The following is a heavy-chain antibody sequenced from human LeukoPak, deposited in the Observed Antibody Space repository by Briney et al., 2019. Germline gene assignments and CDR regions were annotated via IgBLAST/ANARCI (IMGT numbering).Heavy chain of an antibody. CDR2: ISAYNGNT. Sequence: GASVKVSCKASGYTFTSYGISWVRQAPGQGLEWMGWISAYNGNTNYAQKLQGRVTVTTDTSTSTAYMELRSLRSDDTAVYYCARESPYYYDSSGYSPCDYWGQGTLVTVSS. V-gene: IGHV1-18*01. D-gene: IGHD3-22*01. J-gene: IGHJ4*02. CDR3: ARESPYYYDSSGYSPCDY. CDR1: GYTFTSYG.